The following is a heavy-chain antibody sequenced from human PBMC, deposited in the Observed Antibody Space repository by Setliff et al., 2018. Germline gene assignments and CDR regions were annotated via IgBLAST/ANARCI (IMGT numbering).Heavy chain of an antibody. D-gene: IGHD3-10*01. V-gene: IGHV4-39*02. CDR2: ISPSGST. CDR3: ARSPRSGPYWNPRPFYSDY. J-gene: IGHJ4*02. CDR1: GGSISVNSYY. Sequence: PSETLSLTCTVSGGSISVNSYYWGWIRQPPGKELEWIGGISPSGSTTYNPSVKSRVTISLDTSKNHFSLKLNSVTAADTARYYCARSPRSGPYWNPRPFYSDYWARGTLVT.